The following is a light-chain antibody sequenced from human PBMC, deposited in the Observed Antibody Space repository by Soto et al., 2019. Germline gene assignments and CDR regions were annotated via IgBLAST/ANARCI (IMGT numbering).Light chain of an antibody. CDR1: CSDVGGYNF. CDR3: NSYTSSSTLV. J-gene: IGLJ2*01. CDR2: NVY. V-gene: IGLV2-14*03. Sequence: QSALTQPASVSGSPGQSITISCTGTCSDVGGYNFVSWYQQHPGKAPKLMLYNVYDRPSGISHRFSGSRSGNTASLTISGLQAEDEAHYYCNSYTSSSTLVFGGGTKVTVL.